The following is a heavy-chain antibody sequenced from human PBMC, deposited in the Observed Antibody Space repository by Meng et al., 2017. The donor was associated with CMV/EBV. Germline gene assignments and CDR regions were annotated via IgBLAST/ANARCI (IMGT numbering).Heavy chain of an antibody. CDR2: INANSGGT. CDR1: GYTFTGYY. D-gene: IGHD3-3*01. Sequence: ASVKVSCKASGYTFTGYYMHWVRQAPGQGLEWMGWINANSGGTNYAVKFQGRVTMTRDTSITTAYMELSRLRSDDTAVYYCARVAVFWSTPYGFDPWGQGTLVTVSS. J-gene: IGHJ5*01. CDR3: ARVAVFWSTPYGFDP. V-gene: IGHV1-2*02.